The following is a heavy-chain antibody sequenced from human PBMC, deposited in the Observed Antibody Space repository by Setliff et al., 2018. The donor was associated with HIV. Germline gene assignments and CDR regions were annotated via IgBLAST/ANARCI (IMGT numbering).Heavy chain of an antibody. V-gene: IGHV1-3*01. D-gene: IGHD3-22*01. J-gene: IGHJ6*03. CDR1: GYSFINHA. CDR3: ARVVKGSGYLGSYYYYMDV. CDR2: INADNGNT. Sequence: SVKVSCKASGYSFINHAMHWVRQAPGQRLEWMGWINADNGNTRYSQEFQGRVTMTEDTSTDTAYMELNSLRSDDTAVYYCARVVKGSGYLGSYYYYMDVWGKGTTVTVSS.